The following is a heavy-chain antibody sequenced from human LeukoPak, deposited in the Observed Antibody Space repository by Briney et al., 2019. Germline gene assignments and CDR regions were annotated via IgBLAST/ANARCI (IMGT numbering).Heavy chain of an antibody. CDR1: GFTFSSYA. CDR3: AKELYCSSTSCAQFDP. Sequence: GGSLRLSCVASGFTFSSYAMNWVRQAPGKGLEWVSVISTSGGSTYYADSVKGRFTISRDNSKNTLYLQMNSLRAEDTAIYYRAKELYCSSTSCAQFDPWGQGTLVTVSS. CDR2: ISTSGGST. J-gene: IGHJ5*02. V-gene: IGHV3-23*01. D-gene: IGHD2-2*01.